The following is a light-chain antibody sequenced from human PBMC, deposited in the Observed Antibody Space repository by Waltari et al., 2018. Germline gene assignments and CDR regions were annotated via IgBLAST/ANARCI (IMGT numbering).Light chain of an antibody. Sequence: DIQMTQSPSSLSASVGDRVTITCRASQDITKYLAWFQQKPGRAPTSLIYGAFILQSGVSSNFSGSGSGTDFTLTITSLQPEDFGTYYCLQYQAYPLTVGGGTKVDIK. CDR1: QDITKY. CDR2: GAF. CDR3: LQYQAYPLT. V-gene: IGKV1-16*02. J-gene: IGKJ4*01.